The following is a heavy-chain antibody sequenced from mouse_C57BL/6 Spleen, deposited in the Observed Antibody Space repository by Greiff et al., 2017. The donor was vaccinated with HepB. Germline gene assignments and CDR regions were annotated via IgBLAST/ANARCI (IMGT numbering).Heavy chain of an antibody. CDR1: GFTFTDYY. J-gene: IGHJ4*01. D-gene: IGHD4-1*01. V-gene: IGHV7-3*01. CDR2: IRNKANGYTT. CDR3: ARYPSTNWDRYYYAMDY. Sequence: EVQGVESGGGLVQPGGSLSLSCAASGFTFTDYYMSWVRQPPGKALEWLGFIRNKANGYTTEYSASVKGRFTISRDNSQSILYLQRNALRAEDSATYYGARYPSTNWDRYYYAMDYWGQGTSVTVSS.